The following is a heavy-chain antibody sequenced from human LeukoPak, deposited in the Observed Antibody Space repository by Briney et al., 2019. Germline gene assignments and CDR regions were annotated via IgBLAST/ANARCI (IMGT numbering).Heavy chain of an antibody. CDR2: ISGSGGST. V-gene: IGHV3-23*01. J-gene: IGHJ3*02. CDR1: GFTFSSYA. Sequence: HGGSLTLSCAASGFTFSSYAMSWVRQAPGQGLEWVSGISGSGGSTHYADSVKDRFTISRDNSKNTLYLQMNSLRAEDTAVYYCAKETVVVVAATPDAFDICGQGTMVTVSS. CDR3: AKETVVVVAATPDAFDI. D-gene: IGHD2-15*01.